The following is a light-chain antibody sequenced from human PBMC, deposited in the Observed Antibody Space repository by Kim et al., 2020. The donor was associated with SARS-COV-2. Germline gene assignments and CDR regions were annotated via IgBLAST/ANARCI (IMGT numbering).Light chain of an antibody. V-gene: IGLV7-46*01. J-gene: IGLJ2*01. CDR3: LVSYSGARV. Sequence: PGGTVTLTCGSSTGAVTSGHYPYWFQQKPGPAPRTLIYDTSNKHSWTPARFSGSLLGGKAALTLSGAQPEDEAEYYCLVSYSGARVFGGGTQLTVL. CDR2: DTS. CDR1: TGAVTSGHY.